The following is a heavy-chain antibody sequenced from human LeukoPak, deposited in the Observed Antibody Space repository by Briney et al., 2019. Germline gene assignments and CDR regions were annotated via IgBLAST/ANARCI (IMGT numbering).Heavy chain of an antibody. CDR3: ARDGLAYYDILTGFDY. V-gene: IGHV1-46*01. J-gene: IGHJ4*02. Sequence: ASVKVSCKASGYTFTGYYMHWVRQAPGQGLEWMGIINPSGGSTSYAQKFQGRVTMTRDTSTSTVYMELSSLRSEDTAVYYCARDGLAYYDILTGFDYWGQGTLVTVSS. CDR1: GYTFTGYY. D-gene: IGHD3-9*01. CDR2: INPSGGST.